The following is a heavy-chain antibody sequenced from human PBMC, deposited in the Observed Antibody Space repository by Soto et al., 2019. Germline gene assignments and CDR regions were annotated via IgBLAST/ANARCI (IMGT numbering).Heavy chain of an antibody. CDR1: GGTFSTHA. CDR3: AREATHFDYTSSLYGMDV. D-gene: IGHD6-6*01. J-gene: IGHJ6*01. V-gene: IGHV1-69*01. CDR2: ITPMFGRA. Sequence: QVQLVQSGAEVKKPGSSVKVSCEASGGTFSTHAINWVRQAPGQGLEWMGGITPMFGRATYAQKFQGRVWITADESTSTVYMDLSSLTSEDTAVYYCAREATHFDYTSSLYGMDVWGQGTAVTVSS.